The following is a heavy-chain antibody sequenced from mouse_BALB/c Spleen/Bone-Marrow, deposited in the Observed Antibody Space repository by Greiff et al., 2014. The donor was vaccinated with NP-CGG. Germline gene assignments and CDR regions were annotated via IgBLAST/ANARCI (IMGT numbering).Heavy chain of an antibody. CDR2: ISNLAYSI. CDR3: AREGGAMDY. V-gene: IGHV5-15*02. J-gene: IGHJ4*01. Sequence: EVQLQQSGGGLVQPGGSRKLSCAASGFTFSDYGMAWVRQAPGKGLEWVAFISNLAYSIYYADTVTGRFTISRENAKNTLYLEMSSLGSEDTAKYYGAREGGAMDYWGQGTSVTVSS. CDR1: GFTFSDYG.